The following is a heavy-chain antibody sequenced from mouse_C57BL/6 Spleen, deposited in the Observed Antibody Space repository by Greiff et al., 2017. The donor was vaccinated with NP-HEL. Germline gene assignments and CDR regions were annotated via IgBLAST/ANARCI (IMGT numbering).Heavy chain of an antibody. J-gene: IGHJ2*01. V-gene: IGHV5-4*01. Sequence: EVMLVESGGGLVKPGGSLKLSCAASGFTFSSYAMSWVRQTPEKRLEWVATISDGGSYTYYPDNVKGRFTISRDNAKNNLYLQMSHLKSEDTAMYYCAREGGLNFDYWGQGTTLTVSS. CDR3: AREGGLNFDY. D-gene: IGHD3-3*01. CDR2: ISDGGSYT. CDR1: GFTFSSYA.